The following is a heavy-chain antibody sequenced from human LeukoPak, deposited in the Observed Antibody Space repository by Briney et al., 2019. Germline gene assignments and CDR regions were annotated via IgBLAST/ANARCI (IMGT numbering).Heavy chain of an antibody. CDR1: GGSISSSNW. J-gene: IGHJ5*02. V-gene: IGHV4-4*02. CDR3: ARCPDIVVVPAAITGGFDP. Sequence: SGTLSLTCAVSGGSISSSNWWSWVRQPPGKGLEWIGEIYHSGSTNYNPSLKSRVTISVDKSKNQFSLKLGSVTAADTAVYYCARCPDIVVVPAAITGGFDPWGQGTLVTVSS. D-gene: IGHD2-2*01. CDR2: IYHSGST.